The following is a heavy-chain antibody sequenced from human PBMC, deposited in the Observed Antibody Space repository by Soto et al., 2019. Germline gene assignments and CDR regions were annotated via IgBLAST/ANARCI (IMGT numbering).Heavy chain of an antibody. J-gene: IGHJ4*02. CDR3: ARGFPMVRGVIITDY. Sequence: PGGSLRLSCAASGFTVSSNYMSWVRQAPGKGLEWVSVIYSGGSTYYADSVKGRFTISRDNSKNTLYPQMNSLRAEDTAVYYCARGFPMVRGVIITDYWGQGTLVTVSS. CDR2: IYSGGST. D-gene: IGHD3-10*01. V-gene: IGHV3-53*01. CDR1: GFTVSSNY.